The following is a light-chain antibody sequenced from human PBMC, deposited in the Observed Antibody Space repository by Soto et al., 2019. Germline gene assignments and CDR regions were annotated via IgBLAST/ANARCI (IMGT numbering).Light chain of an antibody. CDR1: RNIDSW. Sequence: DIRMTQSPSTLSASLGDRVTISCRASRNIDSWLACYQHRPGGIPQPLIYSPSNLQNRVPSRFSGSGSGTDFTLTINGLQPHDFATYYCQEFASSSLTFGQGTRVDMK. CDR2: SPS. J-gene: IGKJ1*01. V-gene: IGKV1-5*01. CDR3: QEFASSSLT.